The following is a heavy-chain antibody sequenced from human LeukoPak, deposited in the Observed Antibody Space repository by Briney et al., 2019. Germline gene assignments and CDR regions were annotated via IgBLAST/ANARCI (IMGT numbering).Heavy chain of an antibody. CDR2: IYTSGST. D-gene: IGHD1-14*01. V-gene: IGHV4-61*02. Sequence: SETLSLTCTVSGGSISSGNYYWSWIRQPAGKGLEWIGRIYTSGSTNYNPSLKSRVTMSVDTSKNQFSLKLSSVTAAATAVYYCARDQQYHRPAGWFDPWGQGTLVTVSS. J-gene: IGHJ5*02. CDR1: GGSISSGNYY. CDR3: ARDQQYHRPAGWFDP.